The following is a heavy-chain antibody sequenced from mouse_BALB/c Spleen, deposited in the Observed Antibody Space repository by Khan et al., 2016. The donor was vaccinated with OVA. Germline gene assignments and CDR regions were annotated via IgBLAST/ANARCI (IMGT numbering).Heavy chain of an antibody. Sequence: QVQLKESGDERAKKGEEVKRAGKAGGDNLKNYWMHWLKKSPGQGLEWIGYINPNTGYTEYSQKFRDKATLTADKSSSTAYMQLTSLTSEDSAVYHCARSPDSYDRGDYWGQGTSVTVSS. CDR2: INPNTGYT. CDR1: GDNLKNYW. V-gene: IGHV1-7*01. J-gene: IGHJ4*01. D-gene: IGHD2-12*01. CDR3: ARSPDSYDRGDY.